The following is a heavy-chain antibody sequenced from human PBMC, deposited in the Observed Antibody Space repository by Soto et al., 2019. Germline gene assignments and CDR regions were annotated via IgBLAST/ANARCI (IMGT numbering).Heavy chain of an antibody. D-gene: IGHD3-22*01. CDR3: ARRDSGCFYRYFDS. Sequence: QVQLVQSGAEVKKPGSSVKVSCKASGGTFSTNPISWVRQAPGQGLEWMGGTGSGTGPGNHAQKFQGRLTITVDNSTSTVYMELRSLSSEDTAVYYCARRDSGCFYRYFDSWGQGTLVTVSS. J-gene: IGHJ4*02. CDR2: TGSGTGPG. CDR1: GGTFSTNP. V-gene: IGHV1-69*06.